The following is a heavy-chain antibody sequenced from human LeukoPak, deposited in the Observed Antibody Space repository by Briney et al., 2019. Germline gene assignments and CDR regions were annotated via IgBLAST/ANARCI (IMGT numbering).Heavy chain of an antibody. CDR1: GYTFTSYY. V-gene: IGHV1-46*01. J-gene: IGHJ2*01. D-gene: IGHD5-24*01. Sequence: ASVKVSCKASGYTFTSYYMHWVRQAPGQGLEWVGIINPSGGSTSYAQKFQGRVTMTRDTSTSTVYMELSSLRSEDTAVYYCARDDGRDGYNPDWYFDLWGRGTLVTVSS. CDR3: ARDDGRDGYNPDWYFDL. CDR2: INPSGGST.